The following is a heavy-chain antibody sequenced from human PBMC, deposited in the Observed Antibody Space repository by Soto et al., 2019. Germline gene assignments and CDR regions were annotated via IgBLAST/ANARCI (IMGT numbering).Heavy chain of an antibody. CDR2: IYYSGST. Sequence: LSLTCTVSGGSISSGDYYWSWIRQPPGKGLEWIGYIYYSGSTYYNPSLKSRVTISVDTSKNQFSLKLSSVTAADTAVYYCARGLTYYDILTGYSLPLDVWGQGTTVTVSS. CDR3: ARGLTYYDILTGYSLPLDV. J-gene: IGHJ6*02. D-gene: IGHD3-9*01. CDR1: GGSISSGDYY. V-gene: IGHV4-30-4*01.